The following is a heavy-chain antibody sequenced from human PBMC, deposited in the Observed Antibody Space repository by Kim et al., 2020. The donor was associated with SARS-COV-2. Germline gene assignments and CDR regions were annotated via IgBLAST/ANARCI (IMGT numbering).Heavy chain of an antibody. D-gene: IGHD6-13*01. CDR1: GFTFSSYA. J-gene: IGHJ4*02. Sequence: GGSLRLSCAASGFTFSSYAMHWVRQAPGKGLEWVAVISYDGSNKYYADSVKGRFTISRDNSKNTLYLQINSLRAEDTAVYYCARGGWKLGSLYSSSWYAFDYWGQGTLVTVSS. CDR2: ISYDGSNK. CDR3: ARGGWKLGSLYSSSWYAFDY. V-gene: IGHV3-30*04.